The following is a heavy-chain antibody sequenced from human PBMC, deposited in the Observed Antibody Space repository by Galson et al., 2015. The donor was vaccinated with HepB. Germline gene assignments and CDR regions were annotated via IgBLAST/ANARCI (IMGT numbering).Heavy chain of an antibody. V-gene: IGHV1-2*02. CDR3: ARRSSSGWYYFDY. Sequence: SVKVSCKASGYTFTGYYMHWVRQAPGQGLEWMGWINPNSGGTNYAQKFQGRVTMTRDTSISTAYMELSRLRSDDTAVYYCARRSSSGWYYFDYWGQGTLVTVSS. J-gene: IGHJ4*02. D-gene: IGHD6-19*01. CDR2: INPNSGGT. CDR1: GYTFTGYY.